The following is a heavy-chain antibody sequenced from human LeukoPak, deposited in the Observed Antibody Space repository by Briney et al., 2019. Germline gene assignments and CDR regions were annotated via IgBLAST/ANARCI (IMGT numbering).Heavy chain of an antibody. V-gene: IGHV3-21*04. Sequence: GGSLRLSCAASGFTFSSYSMNWVRQAPGKGLEWVSSISSSSSYIYYADSVKGRFTISRDNAKNSLYLQMNSLRAEDTALYYCARDQRRGYSGYDYGNYWGQGTLVTVSS. J-gene: IGHJ4*02. CDR1: GFTFSSYS. D-gene: IGHD5-12*01. CDR2: ISSSSSYI. CDR3: ARDQRRGYSGYDYGNY.